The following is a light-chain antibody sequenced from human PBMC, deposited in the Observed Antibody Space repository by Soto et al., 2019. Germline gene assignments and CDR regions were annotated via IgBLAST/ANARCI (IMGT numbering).Light chain of an antibody. CDR2: DAY. CDR1: QSFRGR. CDR3: QQRHMWPIT. V-gene: IGKV3-11*01. J-gene: IGKJ5*01. Sequence: EVVLTQSPVTLSLSPGERATLSCRASQSFRGRLAWYQQKPGQAPRLLIYDAYNRATGIPPRFSGSGSGTDFTLTISSLVPEDSAVYYCQQRHMWPITFGQGTRLEIK.